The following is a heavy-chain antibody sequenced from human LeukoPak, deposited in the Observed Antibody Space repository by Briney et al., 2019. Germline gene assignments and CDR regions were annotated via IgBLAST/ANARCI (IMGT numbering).Heavy chain of an antibody. CDR1: GYTFTSYG. Sequence: GASVTVSCKASGYTFTSYGISWVRQAPGQGLEWMGWISAYNGNTNYAQKLQGRVTMTTDTSTSTAYMELSRLRSDDTAVYYCAVGGFGIAARRDDYWGQGTLVTVSS. V-gene: IGHV1-18*01. CDR2: ISAYNGNT. D-gene: IGHD6-6*01. J-gene: IGHJ4*02. CDR3: AVGGFGIAARRDDY.